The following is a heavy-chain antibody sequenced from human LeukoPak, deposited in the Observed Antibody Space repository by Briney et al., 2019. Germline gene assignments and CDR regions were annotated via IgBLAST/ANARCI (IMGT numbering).Heavy chain of an antibody. D-gene: IGHD6-13*01. CDR1: GFTFSTYH. CDR3: ARDSSRIAAAGYVDY. Sequence: HPGGSLRLSCAASGFTFSTYHMSWVRQAPGKGLEWVAVIWYDGSNKYYADSVKGRFTISRDNSKNTLYLQMNSLRAEDTAVYYCARDSSRIAAAGYVDYWGQGTLVTVSS. V-gene: IGHV3-33*08. CDR2: IWYDGSNK. J-gene: IGHJ4*02.